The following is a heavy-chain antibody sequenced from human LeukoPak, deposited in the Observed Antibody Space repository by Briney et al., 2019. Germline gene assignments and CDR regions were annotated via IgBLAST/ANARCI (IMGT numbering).Heavy chain of an antibody. CDR3: AKAIGYCGGGTCHIEY. V-gene: IGHV3-9*01. CDR2: ISWNSGSI. D-gene: IGHD2-15*01. Sequence: GGSLRLSCAASGFTFDEYAMHWVRQAPGKGLEWVSGISWNSGSIGYADSVKGRFTISRDNAKNSLYLQMKSLRAEDTAWYYWAKAIGYCGGGTCHIEYWGEGTLGTVSS. CDR1: GFTFDEYA. J-gene: IGHJ4*02.